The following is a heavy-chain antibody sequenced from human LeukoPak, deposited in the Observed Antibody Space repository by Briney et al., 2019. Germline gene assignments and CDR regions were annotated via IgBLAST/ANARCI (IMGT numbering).Heavy chain of an antibody. V-gene: IGHV3-7*01. CDR2: IKQDGSEK. Sequence: GGSLRLSCAASGFTFSSYWMSWVRQAPGKGLEWVANIKQDGSEKYYVDSVKGRFTISRDNAKNSLYLQMNSLRAEDTAVYYCARGPIVGAGRGSPQLLNFDYWGQGTLVTVSS. D-gene: IGHD1-26*01. J-gene: IGHJ4*02. CDR1: GFTFSSYW. CDR3: ARGPIVGAGRGSPQLLNFDY.